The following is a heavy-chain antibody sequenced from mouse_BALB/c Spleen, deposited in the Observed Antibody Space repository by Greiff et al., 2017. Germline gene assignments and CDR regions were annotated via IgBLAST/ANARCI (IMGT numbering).Heavy chain of an antibody. Sequence: EVQLVESGPGLVKPSQSLSLTCTVTGYSITSDYAWNWIRQFPGNKLEWMGYISYSGSTSYNPSLKSRISITRDTSKNQFFLQLNSVTTEDTATYYCARSEVYYAMDYWGQGTSVTVSS. CDR3: ARSEVYYAMDY. J-gene: IGHJ4*01. V-gene: IGHV3-2*02. D-gene: IGHD1-3*01. CDR2: ISYSGST. CDR1: GYSITSDYA.